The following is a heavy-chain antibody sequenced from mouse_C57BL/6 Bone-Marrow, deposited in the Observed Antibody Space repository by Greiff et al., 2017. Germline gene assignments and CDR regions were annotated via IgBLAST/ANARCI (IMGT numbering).Heavy chain of an antibody. CDR2: ISNYYGDA. CDR1: GYTFTDYA. V-gene: IGHV1-67*01. CDR3: AIYYEYDGVAMDY. Sequence: QVQLQQSGPELVRPGVSVKISCKGSGYTFTDYAMPWVQQSHAKSLEWIGVISNYYGDASYNQKFKDKATMTVDKSSSTAYMELARLTSEDASVYYCAIYYEYDGVAMDYWGQGTSVTVLS. J-gene: IGHJ4*01. D-gene: IGHD2-4*01.